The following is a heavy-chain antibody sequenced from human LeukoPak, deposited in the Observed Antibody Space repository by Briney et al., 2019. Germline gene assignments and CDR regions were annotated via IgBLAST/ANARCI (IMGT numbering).Heavy chain of an antibody. CDR3: ARVYGKVDY. CDR1: GGSMSNIYY. J-gene: IGHJ4*02. Sequence: SETLSLTCNVSGGSMSNIYYWGWIRQPPGKGLEWIGNIFYSGITYYNPSLRSRVTIAIDTSKSQFSLKLTSVTAADTAVYYCARVYGKVDYWGQGTLVTVSS. D-gene: IGHD5/OR15-5a*01. CDR2: IFYSGIT. V-gene: IGHV4-39*01.